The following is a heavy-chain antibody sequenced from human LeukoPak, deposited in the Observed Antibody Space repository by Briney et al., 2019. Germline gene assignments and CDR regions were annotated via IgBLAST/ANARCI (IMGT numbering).Heavy chain of an antibody. D-gene: IGHD6-13*01. V-gene: IGHV1-2*02. J-gene: IGHJ4*02. CDR2: INPNSGGT. Sequence: ASVKVSFKASGYTFTGYYMHWVRQAPGQGLEWMGWINPNSGGTNYAQKFQGRVTMTRDTSISTAYMELSRLRSDDTAVYYCARDGRAAAAGTDFDHWGQGTLVTVSS. CDR1: GYTFTGYY. CDR3: ARDGRAAAAGTDFDH.